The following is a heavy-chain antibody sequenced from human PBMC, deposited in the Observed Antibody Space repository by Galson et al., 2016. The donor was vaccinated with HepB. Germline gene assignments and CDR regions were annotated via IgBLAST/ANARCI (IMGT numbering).Heavy chain of an antibody. Sequence: SETLSLTCTVSGGSISSGAYHWGWIRQPPGKGLEWIGSISNRGSTPYNPSLKSRITISIDTSKNQFFLNLRSVTAADTAVYYCATHRTGPTGFPFDNWGQGTLVTVSS. CDR2: ISNRGST. J-gene: IGHJ4*02. CDR1: GGSISSGAYH. V-gene: IGHV4-39*01. D-gene: IGHD2-8*02. CDR3: ATHRTGPTGFPFDN.